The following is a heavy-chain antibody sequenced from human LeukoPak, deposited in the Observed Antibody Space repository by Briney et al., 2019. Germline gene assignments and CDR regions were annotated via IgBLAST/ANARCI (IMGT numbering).Heavy chain of an antibody. CDR2: INHSGST. CDR1: GGSFSGYY. CDR3: ARDVGGGYFDY. J-gene: IGHJ4*02. D-gene: IGHD2-15*01. V-gene: IGHV4-34*01. Sequence: SETLSLTCAVYGGSFSGYYWSWIRQPPGKGLEWIGEINHSGSTNYNPSLKSRVTISVDRSKNQFSLKLSSVTAADTAVYYCARDVGGGYFDYWGQGTLVTVSS.